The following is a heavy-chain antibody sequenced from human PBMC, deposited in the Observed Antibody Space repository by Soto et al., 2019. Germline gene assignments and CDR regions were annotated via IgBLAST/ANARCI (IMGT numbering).Heavy chain of an antibody. CDR2: INWNGGST. CDR1: GFTFDDYG. J-gene: IGHJ6*03. Sequence: SGGSLRLSCAASGFTFDDYGMSWVRQAPGKGLEWVSGINWNGGSTGYADSVKGRFTISRDNAKNSLYLQMNSLRAEDTALYHCARAIFGVVNLYMDVWGKGTTVTVSS. CDR3: ARAIFGVVNLYMDV. D-gene: IGHD3-3*01. V-gene: IGHV3-20*01.